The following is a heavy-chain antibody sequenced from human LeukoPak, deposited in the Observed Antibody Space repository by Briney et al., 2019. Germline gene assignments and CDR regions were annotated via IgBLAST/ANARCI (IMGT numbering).Heavy chain of an antibody. J-gene: IGHJ4*02. CDR1: GFPFSSYS. Sequence: GGSLRLSCAASGFPFSSYSLDWVRQAPGEGLQWVAYISTSGTTIYYADSVKGRFTISRDNAKNTLYLQMNSLRADDTAIYYCAKDLRYSCDYWGQGTLVTVSS. V-gene: IGHV3-48*01. D-gene: IGHD2-21*01. CDR3: AKDLRYSCDY. CDR2: ISTSGTTI.